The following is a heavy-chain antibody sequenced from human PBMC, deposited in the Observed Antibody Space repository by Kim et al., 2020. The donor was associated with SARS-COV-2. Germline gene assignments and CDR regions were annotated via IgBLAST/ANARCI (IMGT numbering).Heavy chain of an antibody. CDR3: ARLYYDFWSLVGWFDP. V-gene: IGHV4-39*01. CDR2: IYYSGST. Sequence: SETLSLTCTVSGGSISSSSYYWGWIRQPPGKGLEWIGSIYYSGSTYYNPSLKSRVTISVDTSKNQFSLKLSSVTAADTAVYYCARLYYDFWSLVGWFDPWGQGTLVTVSS. J-gene: IGHJ5*02. D-gene: IGHD3-3*01. CDR1: GGSISSSSYY.